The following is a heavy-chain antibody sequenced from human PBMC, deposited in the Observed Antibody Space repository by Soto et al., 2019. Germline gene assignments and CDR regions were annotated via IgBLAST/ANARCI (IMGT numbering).Heavy chain of an antibody. J-gene: IGHJ4*02. Sequence: QLQLQASGPGLVKPSKTLSLTGTVSGCSISSSSYYWGWIRPPPRKGLGWIGSIYYRESTYYNPSLTGRVTISVDTSKNQFSLNLSSVTAADTAVYYCARHTPAMFISDHWCQGTLVTVSS. CDR3: ARHTPAMFISDH. V-gene: IGHV4-39*01. D-gene: IGHD2-15*01. CDR2: IYYREST. CDR1: GCSISSSSYY.